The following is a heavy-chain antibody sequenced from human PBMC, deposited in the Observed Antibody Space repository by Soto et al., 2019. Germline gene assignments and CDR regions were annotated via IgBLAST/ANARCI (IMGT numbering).Heavy chain of an antibody. CDR3: ARTPKAYCSSLSCYQPFDY. CDR1: GFAFSSYS. D-gene: IGHD2-2*01. J-gene: IGHJ4*02. Sequence: GGSLRLSCAASGFAFSSYSMNWVRQAPGKGLEWVSSISYSSTYIFYADSLKGRFTISRDNAKNSLFLQMNSLRAEDTAVYYCARTPKAYCSSLSCYQPFDYWGQGTLVTVSS. V-gene: IGHV3-21*01. CDR2: ISYSSTYI.